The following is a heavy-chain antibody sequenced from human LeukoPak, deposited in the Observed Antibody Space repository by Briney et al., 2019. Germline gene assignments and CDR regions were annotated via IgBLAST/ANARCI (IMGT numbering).Heavy chain of an antibody. Sequence: PSETLSLTCTVSGGSISSGSYYWSWIRQPAGKGLEWIGRIYTSGSTNYNPSLKSRVTMSVDTSKNQFSLKLSSVTAADTAVYYCARNLAAVGDYWGQGTLVTVSS. V-gene: IGHV4-61*02. CDR2: IYTSGST. CDR3: ARNLAAVGDY. CDR1: GGSISSGSYY. D-gene: IGHD6-13*01. J-gene: IGHJ4*02.